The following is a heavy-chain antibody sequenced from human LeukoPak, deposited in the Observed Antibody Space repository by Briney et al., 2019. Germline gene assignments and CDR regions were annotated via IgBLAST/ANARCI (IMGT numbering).Heavy chain of an antibody. V-gene: IGHV3-53*01. Sequence: GGSLRLSCAASGFTVSSNYMSWVRQAPGKGLEWVSVIYSGGSTYYADSVKGRFTISRDNSKNTLYLQMNSLRAEDTAVYYCARERAVQQPVPHYYYYMDVWGKGTTVTVSS. CDR2: IYSGGST. CDR1: GFTVSSNY. D-gene: IGHD6-13*01. J-gene: IGHJ6*03. CDR3: ARERAVQQPVPHYYYYMDV.